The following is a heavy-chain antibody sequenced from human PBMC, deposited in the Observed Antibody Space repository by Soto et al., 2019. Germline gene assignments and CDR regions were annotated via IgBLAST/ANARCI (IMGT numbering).Heavy chain of an antibody. D-gene: IGHD3-3*01. CDR2: ISGSGGST. V-gene: IGHV3-23*01. CDR3: AKLGHGSGYYYHY. J-gene: IGHJ4*02. CDR1: GFTFSSYA. Sequence: EVQLLESGGGLVQPGGSLRLSCAASGFTFSSYAMSWVRQAPGKGLEWVSAISGSGGSTYYADSVKGRFTISRDNSNNTLYLQMNSLRAEDTAVYYCAKLGHGSGYYYHYWGQGTLVTVSS.